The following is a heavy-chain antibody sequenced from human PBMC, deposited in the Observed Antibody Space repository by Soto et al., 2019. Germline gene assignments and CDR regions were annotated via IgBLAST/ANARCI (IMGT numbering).Heavy chain of an antibody. Sequence: QVQLVQSGAEVKKPGASVKVSCKASGYTFTSYGISWVRQAPGQGLEWMGWISAYNGNTNYAQKLQGRVTMTTDTSTSTAYMELRSLRSDDTAVYYCARGPPLESDYGDYVDYSDYWGQGTLVTVSS. V-gene: IGHV1-18*01. J-gene: IGHJ4*02. CDR1: GYTFTSYG. CDR2: ISAYNGNT. CDR3: ARGPPLESDYGDYVDYSDY. D-gene: IGHD4-17*01.